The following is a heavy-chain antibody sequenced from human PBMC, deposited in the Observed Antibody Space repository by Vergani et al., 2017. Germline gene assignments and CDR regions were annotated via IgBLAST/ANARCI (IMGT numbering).Heavy chain of an antibody. V-gene: IGHV1-69-2*01. J-gene: IGHJ4*02. Sequence: EVQLVQSGAEVKKPGATVKISCKVSGYTFTDYYMHWVQQAPGKGLEWMGLVDPEDGETIYAEKFQGRVTITRDTSASTAYMELSSLRSEDTAVYYCARGVSGWYQRKYFDYWGQGTLVTVSS. D-gene: IGHD6-19*01. CDR3: ARGVSGWYQRKYFDY. CDR2: VDPEDGET. CDR1: GYTFTDYY.